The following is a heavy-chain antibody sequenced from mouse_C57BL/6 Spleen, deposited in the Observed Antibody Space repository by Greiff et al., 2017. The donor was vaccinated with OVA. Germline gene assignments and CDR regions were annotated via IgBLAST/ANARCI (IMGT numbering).Heavy chain of an antibody. D-gene: IGHD1-1*01. J-gene: IGHJ2*01. V-gene: IGHV5-4*01. CDR1: GFTFSSYA. CDR3: ARENDGSSRD. Sequence: EVMLVESGGGLVKPGGSLKLSCAASGFTFSSYAMSWVRQTPEKRLEWVATISDGGSYTYYPDNVKGRFTISRDNAKNNLYLQMSHLTSEDTAVYYCARENDGSSRDWGQGTTLTVSS. CDR2: ISDGGSYT.